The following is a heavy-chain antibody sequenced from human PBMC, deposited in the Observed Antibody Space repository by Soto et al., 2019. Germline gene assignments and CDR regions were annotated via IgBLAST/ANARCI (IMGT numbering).Heavy chain of an antibody. CDR1: GYTFTDYY. CDR2: INPNSGAT. D-gene: IGHD2-2*01. V-gene: IGHV1-2*04. CDR3: ARSNCISFRCYEYQYYGMDV. Sequence: GTSVKVSCKASGYTFTDYYLYWVRQAPGQGLEWMGWINPNSGATNYAQKFQGWVTMTRDTSISTAYMEVRRLKSDDTAVYYCARSNCISFRCYEYQYYGMDVWGQGNTVPVSS. J-gene: IGHJ6*02.